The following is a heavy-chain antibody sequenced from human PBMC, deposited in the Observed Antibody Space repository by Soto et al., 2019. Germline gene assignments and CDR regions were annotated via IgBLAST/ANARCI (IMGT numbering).Heavy chain of an antibody. D-gene: IGHD3-10*01. J-gene: IGHJ4*02. CDR2: ISYDGSNK. CDR3: ARVRGVIMGDFDY. CDR1: GFTFSSYA. V-gene: IGHV3-30-3*01. Sequence: QVQLVESGGGVVQPGRSLRLSCAASGFTFSSYAMHWVRQAPGKGLEWVAVISYDGSNKYYADSVKGRFTISRDNSKNTLYLQMNSLRAEDTAVYYCARVRGVIMGDFDYWGQGTLVTVSS.